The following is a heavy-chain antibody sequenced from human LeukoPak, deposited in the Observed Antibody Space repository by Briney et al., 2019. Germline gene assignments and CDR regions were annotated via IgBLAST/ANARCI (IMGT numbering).Heavy chain of an antibody. CDR1: GYTFTGYY. Sequence: ASVKVSCKASGYTFTGYYMHWVRQAPGQGLEWMGWINPNSGGTNYAQKFQGRVTMTRDTSISTAYMELSRLRSDDTAVYYCARDRGSSPSWIELYWGQGTLVTVSS. CDR2: INPNSGGT. J-gene: IGHJ4*02. V-gene: IGHV1-2*02. CDR3: ARDRGSSPSWIELY. D-gene: IGHD2-2*01.